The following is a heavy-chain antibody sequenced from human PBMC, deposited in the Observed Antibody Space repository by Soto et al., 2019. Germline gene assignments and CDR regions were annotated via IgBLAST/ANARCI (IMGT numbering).Heavy chain of an antibody. CDR3: AKDEGFMIFGVVITPFDY. CDR1: GFTFSSYA. J-gene: IGHJ4*02. Sequence: AGGSLRLSCAASGFTFSSYAMSWVRQAPGKGLEWVSAISGSGGSTYYADSVKGRFTISRDNSKNTLYLQMNSLRAEDKAVYYCAKDEGFMIFGVVITPFDYWCQGILVNVS. V-gene: IGHV3-23*01. D-gene: IGHD3-3*01. CDR2: ISGSGGST.